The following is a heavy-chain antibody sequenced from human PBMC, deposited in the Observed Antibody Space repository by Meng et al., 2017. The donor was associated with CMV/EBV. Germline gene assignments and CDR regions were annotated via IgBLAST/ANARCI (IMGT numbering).Heavy chain of an antibody. CDR3: AKGVVAAADNPLDH. D-gene: IGHD2-15*01. J-gene: IGHJ4*02. CDR1: GFPFSSYA. Sequence: ASGFPFSSYAMTWVRQAPRKGLEWVSGISASGGSTYYADSVKGRCTISRDNSKNTLYLQMNSLRAEDTAVYYCAKGVVAAADNPLDHWGQGTLVTVSS. V-gene: IGHV3-23*01. CDR2: ISASGGST.